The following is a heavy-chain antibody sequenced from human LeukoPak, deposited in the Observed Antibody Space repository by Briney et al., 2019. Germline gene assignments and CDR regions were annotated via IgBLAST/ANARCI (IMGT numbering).Heavy chain of an antibody. CDR1: GYTGTVYY. CDR2: INPTSGGT. V-gene: IGHV1-2*02. D-gene: IGHD3-16*02. CDR3: ARGEMITFGGVIVIRTFDI. Sequence: PSVKLSFNTSGYTGTVYYIHWGRQAPGQGLELMGYINPTSGGTNYAQEFQGSVTMTRDTSISTAYMELSRLTSDDTAVYYCARGEMITFGGVIVIRTFDIWPQGKMVTVS. J-gene: IGHJ3*02.